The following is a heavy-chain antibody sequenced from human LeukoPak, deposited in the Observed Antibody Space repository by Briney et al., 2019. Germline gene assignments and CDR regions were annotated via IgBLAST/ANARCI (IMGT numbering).Heavy chain of an antibody. CDR1: GFTFTNYD. CDR2: IGAAGDT. V-gene: IGHV3-13*01. Sequence: PGGSLRLSCAASGFTFTNYDMHWVRQPTGKGLEWVSAIGAAGDTYYADSVKGRFTISGDNSKNTLYLQMNSLRAEDTAVYYCAREGSTSPIAPDYWGQGTLVTVSS. J-gene: IGHJ4*02. CDR3: AREGSTSPIAPDY. D-gene: IGHD2-2*01.